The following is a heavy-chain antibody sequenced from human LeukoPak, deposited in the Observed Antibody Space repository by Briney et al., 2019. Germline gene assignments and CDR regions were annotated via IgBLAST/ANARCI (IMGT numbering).Heavy chain of an antibody. J-gene: IGHJ4*02. CDR3: AKDRTYSGYDALDY. V-gene: IGHV3-9*01. CDR2: ISWNSGSA. Sequence: GRSLRLSCAASGFTFDDYSMHWVRQAPGKGLEWVSGISWNSGSAGYADSVKGRFTISRDNAKNSLYLQMNSLRTEDTALYYCAKDRTYSGYDALDYWSQGTLVTVSS. CDR1: GFTFDDYS. D-gene: IGHD5-12*01.